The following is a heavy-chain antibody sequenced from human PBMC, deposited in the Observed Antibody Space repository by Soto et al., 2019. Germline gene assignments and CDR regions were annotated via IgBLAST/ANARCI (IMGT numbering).Heavy chain of an antibody. CDR2: ISYDGSNK. Sequence: GGSLRLSCAASGFTFSSYGMHWVRHAPGKGLEWVAVISYDGSNKYYADSVKGRFTISRDNSKNTLYLQMNSLRAEDTAVYYCAKALDIVVVPGFHGMDVWGQGTTVTVSS. D-gene: IGHD2-2*03. J-gene: IGHJ6*02. CDR3: AKALDIVVVPGFHGMDV. V-gene: IGHV3-30*18. CDR1: GFTFSSYG.